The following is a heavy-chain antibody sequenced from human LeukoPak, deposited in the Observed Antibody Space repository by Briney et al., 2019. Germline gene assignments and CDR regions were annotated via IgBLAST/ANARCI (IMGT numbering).Heavy chain of an antibody. J-gene: IGHJ4*02. D-gene: IGHD6-6*01. CDR2: FSHSGFP. CDR1: GGSFSGYS. Sequence: SETLSLTCAIYGGSFSGYSWTWIRQPPGKGLEWIGEFSHSGFPVYNPSLGGRVTISIDASKNQFSLKLSSVTAADTAVYYCARGRGRDKYQYSSSAEFDYWGQGTLVTVSS. V-gene: IGHV4-34*01. CDR3: ARGRGRDKYQYSSSAEFDY.